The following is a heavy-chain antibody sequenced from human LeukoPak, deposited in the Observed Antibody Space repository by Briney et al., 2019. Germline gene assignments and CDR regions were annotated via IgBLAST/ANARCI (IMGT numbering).Heavy chain of an antibody. V-gene: IGHV3-30*04. J-gene: IGHJ4*02. D-gene: IGHD3-10*01. Sequence: GGSLRLSCAASGFIFTDYALHWVRQAPGKGLEWVALVSYDGRNENYADSVKGRFTISRDTSKSTLYLQMNSLRAEDTAVYYCAKVITEDYERPSDYWGQGTLVTVSS. CDR3: AKVITEDYERPSDY. CDR2: VSYDGRNE. CDR1: GFIFTDYA.